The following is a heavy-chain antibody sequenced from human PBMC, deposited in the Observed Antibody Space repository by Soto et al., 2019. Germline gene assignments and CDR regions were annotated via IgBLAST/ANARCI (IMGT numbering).Heavy chain of an antibody. Sequence: EVQLLGSGGGLVQPGGSLGLSCAASGFTFSSYAMSWVRQAPGKGLEWVSTISGRGLTTYLADSVKGRFTISRDNSKSTLHLQMNSLRAEDTAVYYCAKEGATSLYYFDYWGQGTLVSVSS. J-gene: IGHJ4*02. D-gene: IGHD5-12*01. CDR2: ISGRGLTT. CDR3: AKEGATSLYYFDY. V-gene: IGHV3-23*01. CDR1: GFTFSSYA.